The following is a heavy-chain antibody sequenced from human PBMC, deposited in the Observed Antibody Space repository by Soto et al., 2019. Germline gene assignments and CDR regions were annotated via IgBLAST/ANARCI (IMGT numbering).Heavy chain of an antibody. CDR1: GGSISSYY. J-gene: IGHJ3*02. Sequence: QVQLQESGPRLVKSSETLSLTCTVSGGSISSYYWSWIRQPPGKGLEWIGYIYYSGSTNYNPSLKSRVTISVDTSKNQFSLKLSSVTAADTAVYYCASLRVGYCSSTSCYSNDAFDIWGQGTMVTVSS. D-gene: IGHD2-2*01. V-gene: IGHV4-59*01. CDR2: IYYSGST. CDR3: ASLRVGYCSSTSCYSNDAFDI.